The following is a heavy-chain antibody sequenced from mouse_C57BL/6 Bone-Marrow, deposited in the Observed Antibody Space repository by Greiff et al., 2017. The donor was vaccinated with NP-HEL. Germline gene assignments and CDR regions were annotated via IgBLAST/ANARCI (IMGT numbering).Heavy chain of an antibody. CDR1: GYTFTSYW. V-gene: IGHV1-72*01. CDR2: IDPNSGGT. D-gene: IGHD2-14*01. J-gene: IGHJ1*03. Sequence: QVQLKQPGAELVKPGASVKLSCKASGYTFTSYWMHWVKQRPGRGLEWIGRIDPNSGGTKYNEKFKSKATLTVDKPSSTAYMQLSSLTSEDSAVYYCAEGRRGSYWYFDVWGTGTTVTVSS. CDR3: AEGRRGSYWYFDV.